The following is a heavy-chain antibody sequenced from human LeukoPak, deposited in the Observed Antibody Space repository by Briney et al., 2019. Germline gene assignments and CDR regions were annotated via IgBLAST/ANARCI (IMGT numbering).Heavy chain of an antibody. CDR3: ARDYGGSSPFDY. J-gene: IGHJ4*02. D-gene: IGHD4-23*01. Sequence: GGSLRLSCAGSGFTFSNYNMNWVRQTPGKGLEWVSSISSGSSSIYYADSVKGRFTISRDNAKNSLYLQMNSLRAEDTAVYYCARDYGGSSPFDYWGQGTLVTVSS. CDR2: ISSGSSSI. V-gene: IGHV3-21*01. CDR1: GFTFSNYN.